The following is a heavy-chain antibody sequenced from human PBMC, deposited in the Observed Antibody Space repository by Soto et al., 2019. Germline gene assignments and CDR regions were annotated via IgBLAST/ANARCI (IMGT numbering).Heavy chain of an antibody. J-gene: IGHJ4*02. Sequence: QVQLVQSGAEVKKPGSSVKVSCKASGGTFNNYAISWVRQAPGQGLEWMGGIIPIIGTADYAHKFQGRLAISADESTRTTFMELSSLRSEDTALYYCARVGVDVVATSAFDYWGQGTLVTVSS. D-gene: IGHD5-12*01. CDR2: IIPIIGTA. CDR1: GGTFNNYA. CDR3: ARVGVDVVATSAFDY. V-gene: IGHV1-69*01.